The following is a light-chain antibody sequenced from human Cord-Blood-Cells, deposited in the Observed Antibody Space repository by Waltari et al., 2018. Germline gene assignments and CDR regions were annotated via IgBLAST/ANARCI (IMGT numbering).Light chain of an antibody. V-gene: IGKV3-20*01. CDR2: GAS. CDR1: QSVSSSY. J-gene: IGKJ1*01. CDR3: QQWT. Sequence: ELGLTQSPLTLSLSPGERATLSCRASQSVSSSYLAWYQQKPGQTPTILIYGASMRATGIPDRFSGSWSGTEFTLTISRLEPEDFAVYYCQQWTFGQGTKVEIK.